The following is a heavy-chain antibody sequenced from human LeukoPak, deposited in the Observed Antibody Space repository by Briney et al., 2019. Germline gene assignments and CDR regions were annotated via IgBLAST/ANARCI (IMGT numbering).Heavy chain of an antibody. V-gene: IGHV3-48*03. CDR1: GFTFSNYD. Sequence: GGSLRLSCAASGFTFSNYDMNWVRQAPGKGLEWVSYIRTSGTTIYYADSVRGRSTISRDNAKNSLYLQMNSLRVEDTAVYYCARDGDSSSWYADFDYWGRGTLVTVSS. D-gene: IGHD6-13*01. J-gene: IGHJ4*02. CDR3: ARDGDSSSWYADFDY. CDR2: IRTSGTTI.